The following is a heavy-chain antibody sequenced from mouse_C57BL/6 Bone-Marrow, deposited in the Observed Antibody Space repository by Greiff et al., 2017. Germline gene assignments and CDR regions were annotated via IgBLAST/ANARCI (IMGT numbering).Heavy chain of an antibody. V-gene: IGHV1-64*01. CDR2: IHPNSGST. CDR1: GYTFPSYW. CDR3: ARLPIYYAHEAFAY. J-gene: IGHJ3*01. D-gene: IGHD2-1*01. Sequence: QVQLQQSGAELVKPGASVKLSCKASGYTFPSYWMHWVQQRPGQGLEWIGMIHPNSGSTNYNEKFKSKATLTVAKSSSTAYMQLSSLTSEDSAVYYCARLPIYYAHEAFAYWGQGTLVTVSA.